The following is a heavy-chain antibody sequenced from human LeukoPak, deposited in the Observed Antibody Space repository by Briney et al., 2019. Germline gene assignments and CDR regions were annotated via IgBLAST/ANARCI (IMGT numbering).Heavy chain of an antibody. CDR3: ARDAIWFGELLLDY. Sequence: SETLSLTCTVSGGSISSGDYYWSWIRQPPGKGLEWIGYIYYSGSTYYNPSLKSRVTISVDTSKNQFSLKLSSVTAADTAVYYCARDAIWFGELLLDYWGQGTLVTVSS. D-gene: IGHD3-10*01. CDR2: IYYSGST. CDR1: GGSISSGDYY. J-gene: IGHJ4*02. V-gene: IGHV4-30-4*01.